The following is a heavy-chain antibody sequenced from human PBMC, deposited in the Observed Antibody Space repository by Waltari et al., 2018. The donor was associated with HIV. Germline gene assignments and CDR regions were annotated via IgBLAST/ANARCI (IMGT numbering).Heavy chain of an antibody. J-gene: IGHJ4*02. V-gene: IGHV3-23*01. CDR1: GFTFSSYA. CDR3: AKGRDYGGNSPFDY. D-gene: IGHD4-17*01. CDR2: IGPTT. Sequence: EVQLLESGGGLVQPGGSLRLSCAASGFTFSSYAMTWVRQAPGKGLEGVSTIGPTTYYADSVKGRFTVSRDNSKNTLYLQMNSLRAEDTAVYYCAKGRDYGGNSPFDYWGQGTLLTVSS.